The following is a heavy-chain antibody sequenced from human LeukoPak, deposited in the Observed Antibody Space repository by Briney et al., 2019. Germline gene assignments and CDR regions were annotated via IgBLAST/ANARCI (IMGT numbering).Heavy chain of an antibody. J-gene: IGHJ4*02. V-gene: IGHV3-30*18. Sequence: GGSLRLSCAVSGFTFSTYGMHWVRQAPGKGLEWEAVILYDGSNRQYADSVKGRFTISRDNSKNTLYLQMNSLRVEDTAVYYCAKVRGNVGSSYFPDYWGQGTLVTVTS. D-gene: IGHD3-22*01. CDR3: AKVRGNVGSSYFPDY. CDR2: ILYDGSNR. CDR1: GFTFSTYG.